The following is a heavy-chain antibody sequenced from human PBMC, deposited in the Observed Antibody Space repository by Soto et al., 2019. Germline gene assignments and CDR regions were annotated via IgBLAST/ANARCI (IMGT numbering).Heavy chain of an antibody. Sequence: ASVKVSCKASGGTFSSYTISWVRQAPGQGLEWMGRIIPILGIANYAQKFQGRVTITADKSTSTAYMELSSLRSEDTAVYYCARDPRPGRPGDYWGQGTLVTVSS. CDR3: ARDPRPGRPGDY. D-gene: IGHD6-6*01. V-gene: IGHV1-69*04. CDR1: GGTFSSYT. J-gene: IGHJ4*02. CDR2: IIPILGIA.